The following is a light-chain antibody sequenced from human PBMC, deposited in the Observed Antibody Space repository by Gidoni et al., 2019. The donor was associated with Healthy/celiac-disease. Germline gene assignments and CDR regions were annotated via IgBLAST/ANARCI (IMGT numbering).Light chain of an antibody. CDR1: SLRSYY. CDR2: GKN. J-gene: IGLJ3*02. CDR3: NSRDSSGNHLV. Sequence: SSELTQDPAVSVALGQTVRSTCQGDSLRSYYASWYQQKPGQSPVLVSYGKNNRPSGIPDRFSGSRSVNTASLTITGAQAEDEADYYCNSRDSSGNHLVFGGGTKLTVL. V-gene: IGLV3-19*01.